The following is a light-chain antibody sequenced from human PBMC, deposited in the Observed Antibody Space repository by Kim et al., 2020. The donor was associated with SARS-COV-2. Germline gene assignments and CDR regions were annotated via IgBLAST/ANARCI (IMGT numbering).Light chain of an antibody. CDR3: QQYYSIPYT. Sequence: ATINCKSSQNVFYSSNNKNYLAWYQQKPGQPPKLLIYWASTRESGVPNRFSGSGSGTDFTLTISSLQAEDVAVYYCQQYYSIPYTFGPGTKVDIK. CDR2: WAS. V-gene: IGKV4-1*01. CDR1: QNVFYSSNNKNY. J-gene: IGKJ3*01.